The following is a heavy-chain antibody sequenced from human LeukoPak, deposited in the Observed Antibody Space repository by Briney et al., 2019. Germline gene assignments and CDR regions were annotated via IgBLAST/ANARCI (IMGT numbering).Heavy chain of an antibody. V-gene: IGHV4-39*01. CDR2: IYYSGST. CDR3: ARHGTSCSSTSCYEYAFDI. Sequence: SETRSLTCTVSGGSISSSSYYWGWIRQPPGKGLEWIGSIYYSGSTYYNPSLKSRVTISVDTSKNQFSLKLSSVTAADTAVYYCARHGTSCSSTSCYEYAFDIWGQGTMVTVSS. J-gene: IGHJ3*02. CDR1: GGSISSSSYY. D-gene: IGHD2-2*01.